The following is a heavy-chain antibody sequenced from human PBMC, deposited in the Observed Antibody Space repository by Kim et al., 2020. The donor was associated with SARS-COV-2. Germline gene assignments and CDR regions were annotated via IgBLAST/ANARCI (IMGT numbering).Heavy chain of an antibody. CDR1: GFTFSSYA. CDR2: ISYDGSNK. V-gene: IGHV3-30*04. Sequence: GGSLRLSCAASGFTFSSYAMHWVRQAPGKGLEWVAVISYDGSNKYYADSVKGRFTISRDNSKNTLYLQMNSLRAEDTAVYYCARGHSSSLEYYYGMDVWGQGTTVTVSS. CDR3: ARGHSSSLEYYYGMDV. J-gene: IGHJ6*02. D-gene: IGHD6-6*01.